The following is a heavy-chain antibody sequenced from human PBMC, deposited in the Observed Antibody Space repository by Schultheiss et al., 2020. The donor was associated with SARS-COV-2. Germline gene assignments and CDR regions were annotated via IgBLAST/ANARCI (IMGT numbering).Heavy chain of an antibody. V-gene: IGHV3-30*03. CDR3: ARADYYDSSGYYQLPYYYGMDV. CDR1: GFTFSSYG. Sequence: GESLKISCAASGFTFSSYGMHWVRQAPGKGLEWVAVISYDGSNKYYADSVKGRFTISRDNSKNTLYLQMNSLRAEDTAVYYCARADYYDSSGYYQLPYYYGMDVWGQGTTVTVSS. D-gene: IGHD3-22*01. CDR2: ISYDGSNK. J-gene: IGHJ6*02.